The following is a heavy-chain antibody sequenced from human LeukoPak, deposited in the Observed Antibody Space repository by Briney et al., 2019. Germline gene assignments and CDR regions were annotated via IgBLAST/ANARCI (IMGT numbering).Heavy chain of an antibody. V-gene: IGHV3-21*01. CDR2: ISSSSCI. D-gene: IGHD5-12*01. CDR1: GFSFSTNN. Sequence: GGSLRLSCAASGFSFSTNNMNWVRQAPGRGLEWVSSISSSSCICNADSVKGRFTISRDNAKNSLYLQMNSLRVEDTAVYYCARGEYSGYDWGQGTLVTVSS. CDR3: ARGEYSGYD. J-gene: IGHJ4*02.